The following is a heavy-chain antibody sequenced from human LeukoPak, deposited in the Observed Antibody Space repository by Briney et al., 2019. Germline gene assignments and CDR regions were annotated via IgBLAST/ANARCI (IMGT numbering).Heavy chain of an antibody. CDR2: IYYSGST. J-gene: IGHJ4*02. CDR3: ARDTGSTSVGGY. Sequence: SETLSLTCTVSGGSISSSSYYWGWIRQPPGNGLEWIGSIYYSGSTYYNPSLKSRVTISVDTSKNQFSLKLSSVTAADTAVYYCARDTGSTSVGGYWGQGTLVTVSS. CDR1: GGSISSSSYY. D-gene: IGHD2-2*01. V-gene: IGHV4-39*07.